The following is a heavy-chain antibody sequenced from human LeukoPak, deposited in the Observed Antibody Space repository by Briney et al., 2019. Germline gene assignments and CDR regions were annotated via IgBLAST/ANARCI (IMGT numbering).Heavy chain of an antibody. V-gene: IGHV1-2*02. CDR2: INPNSGGT. D-gene: IGHD3-22*01. CDR1: GYTFTGYY. J-gene: IGHJ4*02. Sequence: ASVKVSCKASGYTFTGYYMHWVRQAPGQGLEWMGWINPNSGGTNYAQKFQGRVTMTRDTSISTAYMELSRLRSEDTAVYYCARDTYYYDSSGYYHPQYYFDYWGQGTLVTVSS. CDR3: ARDTYYYDSSGYYHPQYYFDY.